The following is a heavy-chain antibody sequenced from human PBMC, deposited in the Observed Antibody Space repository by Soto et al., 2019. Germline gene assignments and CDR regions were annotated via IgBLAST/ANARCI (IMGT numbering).Heavy chain of an antibody. CDR1: GYTFTGYY. Sequence: ASVKVPCKASGYTFTGYYMHWVRQAPGQGLEWMGWINPNSGGTNYAQKFQGWVTMTRDTSISTAYMELSRLRSDDTAVYYCARYCSGGSCYNDGMDVWGQGTTVTVSS. J-gene: IGHJ6*02. D-gene: IGHD2-15*01. V-gene: IGHV1-2*04. CDR2: INPNSGGT. CDR3: ARYCSGGSCYNDGMDV.